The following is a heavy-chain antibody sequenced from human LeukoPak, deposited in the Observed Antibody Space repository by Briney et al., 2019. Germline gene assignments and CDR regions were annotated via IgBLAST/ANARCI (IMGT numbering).Heavy chain of an antibody. CDR2: LNPSGGRT. J-gene: IGHJ4*02. V-gene: IGHV1-46*02. Sequence: GASVKVSCKSSGDTFNSDHLHWVRQAPGHEFEWMGILNPSGGRTRNAEKFQDRLFLTMDMSTNTVYMELNSLTAEDTAVYYCATGADIRTPFDNWGQGYLVTVSS. CDR3: ATGADIRTPFDN. D-gene: IGHD3-10*01. CDR1: GDTFNSDH.